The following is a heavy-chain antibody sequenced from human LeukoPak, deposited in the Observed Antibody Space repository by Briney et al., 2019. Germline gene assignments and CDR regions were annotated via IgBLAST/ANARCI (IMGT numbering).Heavy chain of an antibody. CDR3: AKGSSSSRPYYFDS. D-gene: IGHD6-13*01. Sequence: PGGSLRLSCAASGFTFSSYVMSWVRQAPGEGLEWVSAVIGSYTYYADSVKGRFTISRDNSKNTLFLEMNSLRAGDTAVYYCAKGSSSSRPYYFDSWGQGTLVTVSS. V-gene: IGHV3-23*01. CDR2: VIGSYT. CDR1: GFTFSSYV. J-gene: IGHJ4*02.